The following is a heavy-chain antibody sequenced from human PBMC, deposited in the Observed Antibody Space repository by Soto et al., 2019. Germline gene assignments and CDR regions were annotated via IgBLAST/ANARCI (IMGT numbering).Heavy chain of an antibody. J-gene: IGHJ1*01. CDR3: ATECLYCSGTSCYGSGYFQH. Sequence: EVQLLESGGGLVQPGGSLRLSCAASGFTFSTYAMSWVRQAPGKGLERVSDISANGGTTHEADSVKGRFTISRDNSKNTLYLQMDSLRAEDTAVYYCATECLYCSGTSCYGSGYFQHWGQGTLVTVSS. V-gene: IGHV3-23*01. D-gene: IGHD2-2*01. CDR1: GFTFSTYA. CDR2: ISANGGTT.